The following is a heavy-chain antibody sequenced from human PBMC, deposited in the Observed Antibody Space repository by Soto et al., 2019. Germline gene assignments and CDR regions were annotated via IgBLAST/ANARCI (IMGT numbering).Heavy chain of an antibody. CDR2: ISSGGGST. J-gene: IGHJ4*02. V-gene: IGHV3-23*01. CDR3: AKHVKVITRPFDY. CDR1: GFTFSDYA. Sequence: GSLRLSCAASGFTFSDYAMSWVRQAPGKGLEWVSGISSGGGSTYYADSVKGRFTIFRDNSKNTLYLQMNSLRAEDTAVYYCAKHVKVITRPFDYWGQGTLVTVSS. D-gene: IGHD6-6*01.